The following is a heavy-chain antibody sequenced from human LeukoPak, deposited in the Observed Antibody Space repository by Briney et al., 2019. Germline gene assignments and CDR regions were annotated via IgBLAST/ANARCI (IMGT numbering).Heavy chain of an antibody. CDR3: ARQSYDFWSGPTRYFDY. D-gene: IGHD3-3*01. Sequence: KPGESLKISCKGSGHSFTSYWIGWVRPMPGNGLEWMGIIYPGDSDTRYSPSFQGQVTISADKSISTAYLQWSSLKASDTAMYYCARQSYDFWSGPTRYFDYWGQGTLVTVSS. CDR1: GHSFTSYW. J-gene: IGHJ4*02. CDR2: IYPGDSDT. V-gene: IGHV5-51*01.